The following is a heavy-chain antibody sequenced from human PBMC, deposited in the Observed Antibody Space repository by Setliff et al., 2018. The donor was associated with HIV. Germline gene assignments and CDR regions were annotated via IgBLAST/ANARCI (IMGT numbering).Heavy chain of an antibody. J-gene: IGHJ2*01. V-gene: IGHV3-15*05. CDR1: GFIFTNAW. CDR3: VGHYYDPLTGYYVWFFDV. CDR2: IKSKSDGGIT. D-gene: IGHD3-9*01. Sequence: GGSLRLSCETSGFIFTNAWMSWVRQSPRKGLEWLARIKSKSDGGITSYAAPVKDRFTISRDDSRNTLYLQMNSMKSDDTATYYCVGHYYDPLTGYYVWFFDVWGRGTLVTVSS.